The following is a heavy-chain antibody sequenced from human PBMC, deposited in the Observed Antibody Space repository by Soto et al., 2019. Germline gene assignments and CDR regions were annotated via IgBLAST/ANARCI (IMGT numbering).Heavy chain of an antibody. Sequence: HPGGSLRLSCAASGFTFSSYSMHWVRQAPGKGPEWVALISYDGGIKYYADSVKGRFTLSRDNSKNTLYLQMNNLRDEDTAVYYCARESRFLEWLSLNWFDPWGQGTLVTVSS. V-gene: IGHV3-30-3*01. J-gene: IGHJ5*02. CDR1: GFTFSSYS. CDR3: ARESRFLEWLSLNWFDP. CDR2: ISYDGGIK. D-gene: IGHD3-3*01.